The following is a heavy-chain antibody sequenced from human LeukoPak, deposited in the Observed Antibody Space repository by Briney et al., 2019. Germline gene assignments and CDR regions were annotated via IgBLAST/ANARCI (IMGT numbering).Heavy chain of an antibody. Sequence: SETLSLTCAVYGGSFSGYYWSWIRQPPGKGLEWIGEINHSGSTNYNPSLKRRVTISVDTSKNQFSLKLSSVTAADTAVYYCARDSVMDVWGQGTTVTVSS. D-gene: IGHD2-21*01. CDR2: INHSGST. CDR1: GGSFSGYY. V-gene: IGHV4-34*01. J-gene: IGHJ6*02. CDR3: ARDSVMDV.